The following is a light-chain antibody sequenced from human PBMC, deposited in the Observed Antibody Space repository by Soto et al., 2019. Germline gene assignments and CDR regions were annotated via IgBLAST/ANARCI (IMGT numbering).Light chain of an antibody. CDR1: QTISTW. Sequence: DIQMTQSPSTLSASVGDRDTITCRASQTISTWLAWYQHKPGKAPNLLIYDASTLMSGVPSRFSGSGSGTEFTLTISSLQPGDFATYYCQQSETYPLTFGQGTRLEIK. CDR3: QQSETYPLT. J-gene: IGKJ5*01. CDR2: DAS. V-gene: IGKV1-5*01.